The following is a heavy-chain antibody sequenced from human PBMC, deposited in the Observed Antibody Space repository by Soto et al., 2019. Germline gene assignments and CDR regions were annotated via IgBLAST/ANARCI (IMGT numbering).Heavy chain of an antibody. CDR2: INHSGST. V-gene: IGHV4-34*01. J-gene: IGHJ5*02. CDR1: GGSFSGYY. Sequence: QVQLQQWGAGLLKPSETLSLTCAVYGGSFSGYYWSWIRQPPGKGLEWIGEINHSGSTNYNPSLKSLVTISVDPSKNQFSLKLSSVPAADTAVYYCARDYYGGNSGWFDPWGQGTLVTVSS. CDR3: ARDYYGGNSGWFDP. D-gene: IGHD4-17*01.